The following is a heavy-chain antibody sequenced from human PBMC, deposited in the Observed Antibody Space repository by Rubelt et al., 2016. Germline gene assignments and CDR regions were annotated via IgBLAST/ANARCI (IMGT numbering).Heavy chain of an antibody. CDR2: ISSSSVYT. CDR3: ARDRYYGSGSYYNG. D-gene: IGHD3-10*01. Sequence: QVQLVESGGGVVQPGRSLRLSCAASGFTFSDYYMSWIRQAPGKGLEWVSYISSSSVYTKYADSVKGRFTISRDNAKNSLYLQMNRLRAEDTAVYYCARDRYYGSGSYYNGWGQGTLVTVSS. V-gene: IGHV3-11*05. CDR1: GFTFSDYY. J-gene: IGHJ4*02.